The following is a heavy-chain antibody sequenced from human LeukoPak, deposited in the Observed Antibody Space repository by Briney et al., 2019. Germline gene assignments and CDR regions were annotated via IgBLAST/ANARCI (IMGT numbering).Heavy chain of an antibody. D-gene: IGHD6-6*01. Sequence: SETLSLTCSVSGGSISGYYWSWLRQPAGKELEWLGRIFNSENTNYNPSLKSRITMSVDTSKNQFSLKLSSVTAADTAVYYCARGPVTARSNAFDIWGQGTMVTVSS. CDR1: GGSISGYY. J-gene: IGHJ3*02. V-gene: IGHV4-4*07. CDR3: ARGPVTARSNAFDI. CDR2: IFNSENT.